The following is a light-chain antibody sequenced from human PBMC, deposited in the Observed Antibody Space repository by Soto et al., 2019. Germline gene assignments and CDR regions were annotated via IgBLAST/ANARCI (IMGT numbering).Light chain of an antibody. Sequence: QSALTQPASVSASPGQSITISCTGASSDVGTYNLVSWYQHHPGKAPKLMIYEDVKRPSGISNRFSGSKSGNTASLTISGLQAEDEADYYCSSYAGSNNFGVFGTGTKVTVL. J-gene: IGLJ1*01. CDR1: SSDVGTYNL. CDR2: EDV. CDR3: SSYAGSNNFGV. V-gene: IGLV2-23*01.